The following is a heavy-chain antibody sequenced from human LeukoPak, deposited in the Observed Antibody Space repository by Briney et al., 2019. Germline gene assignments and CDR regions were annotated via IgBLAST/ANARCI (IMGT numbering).Heavy chain of an antibody. J-gene: IGHJ4*02. CDR1: GYTFTGYY. CDR3: AVVVVAASYYFDY. CDR2: IIPIFGTA. V-gene: IGHV1-69*13. Sequence: SVKVSCKASGYTFTGYYMHWVRQAPGQGLEWMGGIIPIFGTANYAQKFQGRVTIAADESTSTAYMELSSLRSEDTAVYYCAVVVVAASYYFDYWGQGTLVTVSS. D-gene: IGHD2-15*01.